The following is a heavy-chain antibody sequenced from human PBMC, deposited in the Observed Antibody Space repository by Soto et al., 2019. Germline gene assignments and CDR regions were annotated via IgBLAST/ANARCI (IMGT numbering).Heavy chain of an antibody. V-gene: IGHV4-34*01. CDR1: GGSFSGYY. J-gene: IGHJ3*02. CDR3: ARALAAAGTVAAFDI. Sequence: SETLSLTCAVYGGSFSGYYWSWIRQPPGKGLEWIGEINHSGSTNYNPSLKSRVTISVDTSKNKFSLKLSSVTAADTAVYYCARALAAAGTVAAFDIWGLGTMVTVSS. D-gene: IGHD6-13*01. CDR2: INHSGST.